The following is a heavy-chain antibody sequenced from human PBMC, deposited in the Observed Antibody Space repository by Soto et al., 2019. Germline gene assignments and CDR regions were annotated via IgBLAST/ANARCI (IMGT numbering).Heavy chain of an antibody. CDR3: ARSRGDYDSSGYYFASHPEAPGGY. J-gene: IGHJ4*02. D-gene: IGHD3-22*01. CDR1: GGSISSSSYY. V-gene: IGHV4-39*01. CDR2: IYYSGST. Sequence: SETLSLTCTVSGGSISSSSYYWGWIRQPPGKGLEWIGSIYYSGSTYYNPSLKSRVTISVDTSKNQFSLKLSSVTAADTAVYYCARSRGDYDSSGYYFASHPEAPGGYWGQGTLVTVSS.